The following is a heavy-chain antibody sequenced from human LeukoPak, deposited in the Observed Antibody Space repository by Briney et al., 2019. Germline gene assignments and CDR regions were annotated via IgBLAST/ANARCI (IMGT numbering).Heavy chain of an antibody. D-gene: IGHD3-22*01. CDR1: GGTFSSYA. CDR3: ARDQGYYDSSGQSYYFDY. V-gene: IGHV1-69*05. J-gene: IGHJ4*02. Sequence: SVKVSCKASGGTFSSYAISWVRQAPGQGLEWMGGIIPIFGTANYAQKFQGRVTITTDESTSTAYMELSSLRSEDTAVYYCARDQGYYDSSGQSYYFDYWGQGTLVTVSP. CDR2: IIPIFGTA.